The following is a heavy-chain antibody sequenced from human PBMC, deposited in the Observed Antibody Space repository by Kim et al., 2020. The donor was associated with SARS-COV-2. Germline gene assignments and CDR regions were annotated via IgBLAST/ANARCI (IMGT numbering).Heavy chain of an antibody. CDR1: LFTFNDYG. V-gene: IGHV3-30*03. D-gene: IGHD3-10*01. CDR3: ARDDSGSHLFPGKWVDP. Sequence: GGSLRLSCAASLFTFNDYGMFWVCQPPGRGLEWVAVISYNGRNKYYANSVKGRFSISRDNSKNTLYLQMNSLRTEDTAVYYCARDDSGSHLFPGKWVDP. CDR2: ISYNGRNK. J-gene: IGHJ5*02.